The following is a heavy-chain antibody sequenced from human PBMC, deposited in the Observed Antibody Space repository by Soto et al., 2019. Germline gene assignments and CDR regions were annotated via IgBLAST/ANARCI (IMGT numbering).Heavy chain of an antibody. D-gene: IGHD4-17*01. J-gene: IGHJ6*02. V-gene: IGHV4-31*03. CDR1: GGSISSGGYY. CDR3: ARDQLTVTTFSFYYYYGMDV. CDR2: IYYSGST. Sequence: SETLSLTCTVSGGSISSGGYYWSWIRQHPGKGLEWIGYIYYSGSTYYNPSLKSRVTISVDTSKNQFSLKLSSVTAADTAVYYCARDQLTVTTFSFYYYYGMDVWGQGTTVTVSS.